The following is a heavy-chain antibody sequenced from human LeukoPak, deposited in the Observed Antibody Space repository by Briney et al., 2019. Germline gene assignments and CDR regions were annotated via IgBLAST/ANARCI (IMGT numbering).Heavy chain of an antibody. CDR3: AKVSVVVVPAALDY. CDR2: ISGGGGST. D-gene: IGHD2-2*01. Sequence: PGGSLRLSCAASGFTFSSYAMSWVRQAPGKGLEWVSAISGGGGSTYYADSVKGRFTISRDNSKNTLYLQMNSLRAEDTAVYYCAKVSVVVVPAALDYWGQGTLVTVSS. CDR1: GFTFSSYA. J-gene: IGHJ4*02. V-gene: IGHV3-23*01.